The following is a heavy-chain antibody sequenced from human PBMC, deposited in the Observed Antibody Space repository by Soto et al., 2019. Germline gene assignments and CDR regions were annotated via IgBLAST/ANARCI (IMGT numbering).Heavy chain of an antibody. Sequence: QVHLVESGGGVVQPGRSLRLSCAASGFTFSSYGMHWLRQTPAKGLEWVAAISDDGTNKYYEDSVKGRVTVSGDNSDNTLYLQMNSLRAEDTAVYYCAKVALPGYCGTGSCYVIDYWGQGTRVTVSS. CDR2: ISDDGTNK. CDR1: GFTFSSYG. D-gene: IGHD2-15*01. J-gene: IGHJ4*02. CDR3: AKVALPGYCGTGSCYVIDY. V-gene: IGHV3-30*18.